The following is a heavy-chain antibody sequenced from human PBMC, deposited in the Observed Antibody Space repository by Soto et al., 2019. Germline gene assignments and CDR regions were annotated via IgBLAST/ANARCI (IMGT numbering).Heavy chain of an antibody. CDR3: ATDTSTWYGGLDYYAMDV. V-gene: IGHV3-23*01. J-gene: IGHJ6*02. CDR2: ISSSGSST. CDR1: GFTFSSYA. Sequence: EVQLLESGGGLVQPGGSLRLSCAASGFTFSSYAMSWVRQAPGKGLEWVSAISSSGSSTYYADSVKGRFTISRDNSKNTLYLQMNSLRDEDTAVYYCATDTSTWYGGLDYYAMDVWGQGTTVTVS. D-gene: IGHD6-13*01.